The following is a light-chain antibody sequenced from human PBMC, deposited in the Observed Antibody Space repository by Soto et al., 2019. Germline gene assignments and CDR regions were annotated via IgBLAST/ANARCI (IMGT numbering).Light chain of an antibody. CDR2: EVS. CDR1: SSDVGGYNY. J-gene: IGLJ2*01. Sequence: QSALTQPASVSGSPGQSITISCTGTSSDVGGYNYVSWYQQHPGEAPKLMIYEVSYRPSGVSNRFSGSKSGNTASLTISGLQAEDEADYYCSSYTSSSTLLFGGGTKLPVL. CDR3: SSYTSSSTLL. V-gene: IGLV2-14*01.